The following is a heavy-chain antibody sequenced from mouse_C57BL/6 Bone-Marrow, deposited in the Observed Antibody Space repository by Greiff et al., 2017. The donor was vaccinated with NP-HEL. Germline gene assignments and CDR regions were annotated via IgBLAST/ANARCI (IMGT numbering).Heavy chain of an antibody. CDR2: IYHGSGNT. CDR3: ARRGYFDY. CDR1: GYTFTDYY. V-gene: IGHV1-76*01. Sequence: QVQLKESGAELVRPGASVKLSCKASGYTFTDYYINWVKQRPGQGLEWIARIYHGSGNTYYNEKFKGKATLSAEKSSSTAYMQLSSLTSEDSAVYCCARRGYFDYWGQGTTRTVSS. J-gene: IGHJ2*01.